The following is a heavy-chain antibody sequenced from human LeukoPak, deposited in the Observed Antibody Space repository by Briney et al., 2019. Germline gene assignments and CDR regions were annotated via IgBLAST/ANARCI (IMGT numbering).Heavy chain of an antibody. CDR3: ARDSPEVGATNPFDY. Sequence: SETLSLTCTVSGGSISSYYWSWIRQPAGKGLEWIGRIYTSGSTNYNPSLKSRVTMSVDTSKNQFSLKLSSVTAADTAVYYCARDSPEVGATNPFDYWGLGTLVTVSS. J-gene: IGHJ4*02. D-gene: IGHD1-26*01. CDR1: GGSISSYY. V-gene: IGHV4-4*07. CDR2: IYTSGST.